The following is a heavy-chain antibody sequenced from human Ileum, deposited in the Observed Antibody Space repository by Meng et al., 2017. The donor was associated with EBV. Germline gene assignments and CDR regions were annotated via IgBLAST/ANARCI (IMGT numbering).Heavy chain of an antibody. CDR1: GGSVSSAHSF. D-gene: IGHD1-26*01. Sequence: AQLPASGPGLVKPSATLSLTRTVSGGSVSSAHSFWTWIRQPPGKGLEWIGYMSYSGSTNYSPPLESRVTISVDTSKNQFSLKLSSVTAADTAVYYCAGDPHSGSPHWGQGTLVTVSS. V-gene: IGHV4-61*01. CDR2: MSYSGST. J-gene: IGHJ4*02. CDR3: AGDPHSGSPH.